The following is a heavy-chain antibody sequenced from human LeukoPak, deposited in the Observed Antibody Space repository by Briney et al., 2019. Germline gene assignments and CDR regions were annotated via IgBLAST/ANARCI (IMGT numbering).Heavy chain of an antibody. J-gene: IGHJ5*02. V-gene: IGHV4-39*07. Sequence: SETLSLTCTVSGGSISTSSYYWGWVRQPPGKGLEWIGNIFYSGSTYYSPSLKSRVTISLDTSRNQFSLKLNSVTAADTAVYYCARGWIDAPNWFDPWGQGTLVTVSS. D-gene: IGHD2-2*01. CDR3: ARGWIDAPNWFDP. CDR2: IFYSGST. CDR1: GGSISTSSYY.